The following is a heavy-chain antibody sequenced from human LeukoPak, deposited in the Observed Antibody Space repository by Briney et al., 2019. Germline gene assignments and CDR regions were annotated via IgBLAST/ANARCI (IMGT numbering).Heavy chain of an antibody. D-gene: IGHD3-22*01. CDR1: GFTFSSYA. V-gene: IGHV3-30-3*01. CDR3: ARAAYYYDSGGYPALY. J-gene: IGHJ4*02. CDR2: ISYDGSNK. Sequence: GRSLRLSCAASGFTFSSYAMHWVRQAPGKGLEWVAVISYDGSNKYYADSVKGRFTISRDNSKNTLYLQMNSLRAEDTAVYYCARAAYYYDSGGYPALYWGQGTLVTVSS.